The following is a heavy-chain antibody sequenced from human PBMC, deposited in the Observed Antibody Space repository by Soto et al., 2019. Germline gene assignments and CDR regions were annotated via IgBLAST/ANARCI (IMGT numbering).Heavy chain of an antibody. CDR3: ARGDNDY. CDR2: IHPDGGHT. CDR1: GYTFNNYD. Sequence: ASVKVSCKASGYTFNNYDIHWVRQAPGQGLEWMGVIHPDGGHTTYSQKFQDRVTMTRDTFTSTIYMELSSLRSEDTAVYYCARGDNDYWGQGTLVTVSS. J-gene: IGHJ4*02. V-gene: IGHV1-46*02.